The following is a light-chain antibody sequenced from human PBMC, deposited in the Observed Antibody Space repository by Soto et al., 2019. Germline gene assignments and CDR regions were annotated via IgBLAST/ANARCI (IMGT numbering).Light chain of an antibody. Sequence: QSVLTQPPSVSGAPGQRVTISCTGSSSNIGAGYNVHWYQQLPGTAPKLLIYVNSNRPSGVPDRFSGSKSGTSASLAITGLLAEDDADYYCQSYDSSMSGVVFGGGTKVTVL. CDR3: QSYDSSMSGVV. CDR2: VNS. J-gene: IGLJ2*01. V-gene: IGLV1-40*01. CDR1: SSNIGAGYN.